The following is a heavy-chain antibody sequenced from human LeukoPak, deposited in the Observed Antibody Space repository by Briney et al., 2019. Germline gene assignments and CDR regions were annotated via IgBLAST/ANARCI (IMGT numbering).Heavy chain of an antibody. J-gene: IGHJ4*02. CDR3: ARTTEVLLWFGELEY. D-gene: IGHD3-10*01. CDR2: ISYDGSNK. CDR1: GFTFSSYA. V-gene: IGHV3-30*04. Sequence: GGSLRLSCAASGFTFSSYAMRWVRQAPGKGLEWVAVISYDGSNKYYADSVKGRFTISRDNSKNTLYLQMNSLRAEDTAVYYCARTTEVLLWFGELEYWGQGTLVTVSS.